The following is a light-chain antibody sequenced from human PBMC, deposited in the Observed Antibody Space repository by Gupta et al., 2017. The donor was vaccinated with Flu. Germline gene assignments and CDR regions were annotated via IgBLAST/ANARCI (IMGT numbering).Light chain of an antibody. J-gene: IGKJ5*01. Sequence: DIQMTQSPFSMYASVGDRVTITCRASQRISSYLNWYQQKPGKAPKLLIYAASSLQSGVPARFSGSGSGTDFTLTISRLQPEDFATYYCQQKDSTPMVFGQGTQVEIK. CDR2: AAS. V-gene: IGKV1-39*01. CDR3: QQKDSTPMV. CDR1: QRISSY.